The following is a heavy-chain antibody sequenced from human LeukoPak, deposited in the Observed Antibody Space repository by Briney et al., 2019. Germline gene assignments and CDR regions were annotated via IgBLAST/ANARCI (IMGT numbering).Heavy chain of an antibody. CDR1: GYTFTGYY. Sequence: GSVKVSCKASGYTFTGYYMHWVRQAPGQGLEWLGWINPNSGDTNYAQKFQGRVTMTRDTSISTAYMELSRLRSDDTAVYYCATPGGLDSNYIFDYWGQGTLVTVSS. CDR3: ATPGGLDSNYIFDY. V-gene: IGHV1-2*02. CDR2: INPNSGDT. J-gene: IGHJ4*02. D-gene: IGHD4-11*01.